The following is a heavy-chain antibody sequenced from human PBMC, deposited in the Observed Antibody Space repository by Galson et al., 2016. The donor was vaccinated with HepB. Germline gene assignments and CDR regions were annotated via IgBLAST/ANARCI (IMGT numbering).Heavy chain of an antibody. CDR2: IHHGGYI. Sequence: SETLSLTCVVSGVSFSSDFWWSWVRQPPGKGLEWIGEIHHGGYINYNPSLTSRVTISGDGSKNHFSLSLTSVTGADTAMYFCARLAHGVPIPGDFDYWGQGILVTVSS. D-gene: IGHD4-17*01. CDR1: GVSFSSDFW. J-gene: IGHJ4*02. V-gene: IGHV4-4*02. CDR3: ARLAHGVPIPGDFDY.